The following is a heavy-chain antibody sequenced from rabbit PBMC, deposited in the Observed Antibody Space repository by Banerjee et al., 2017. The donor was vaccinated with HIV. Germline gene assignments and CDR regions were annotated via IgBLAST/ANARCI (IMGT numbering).Heavy chain of an antibody. D-gene: IGHD4-2*01. CDR2: IHPDYGST. CDR1: GFDFSSYCY. J-gene: IGHJ4*01. Sequence: QSLEESGGDLVKPGASLTLTCKASGFDFSSYCYMCWVRQAPGKGLEWIAYIHPDYGSTDYASWVNGRFTISLDNAQNTVFLQMTSLTAADTATYFCARGGLVVGLNLWGPGTLVTVS. CDR3: ARGGLVVGLNL. V-gene: IGHV1S40*01.